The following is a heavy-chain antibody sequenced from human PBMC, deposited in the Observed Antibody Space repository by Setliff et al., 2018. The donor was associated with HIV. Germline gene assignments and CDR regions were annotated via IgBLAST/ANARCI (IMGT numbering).Heavy chain of an antibody. J-gene: IGHJ5*02. D-gene: IGHD6-19*01. CDR1: GGTFSSYA. Sequence: GASVKVSCKASGGTFSSYAISWVRQAPGQGLEWMGGIIPIFGTANYAQKFQGRVTITADESTSTAYMELRSVTAADTAVYFCARDRSSGWSSDWFDTWGQGILVTVSS. V-gene: IGHV1-69*13. CDR3: ARDRSSGWSSDWFDT. CDR2: IIPIFGTA.